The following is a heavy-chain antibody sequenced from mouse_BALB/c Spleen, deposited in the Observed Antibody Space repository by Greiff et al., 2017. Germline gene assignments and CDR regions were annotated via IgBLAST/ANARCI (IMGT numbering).Heavy chain of an antibody. D-gene: IGHD3-1*01. Sequence: EVQLQESGGGLVQPGGSLKLSCAASGFTFSSYGMSWVRQTPDKRLELVATINSNGGSTYYPDSVKGRFTISRDNAKNTLYLQMSSLKSEDTAMYYCARGPGGFAYWGQGTLVTVSA. J-gene: IGHJ3*01. V-gene: IGHV5-6-3*01. CDR3: ARGPGGFAY. CDR2: INSNGGST. CDR1: GFTFSSYG.